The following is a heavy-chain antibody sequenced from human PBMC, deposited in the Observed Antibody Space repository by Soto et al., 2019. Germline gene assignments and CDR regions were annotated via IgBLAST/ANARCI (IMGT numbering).Heavy chain of an antibody. J-gene: IGHJ2*01. D-gene: IGHD4-4*01. V-gene: IGHV3-74*01. CDR2: IPNDGSNT. CDR3: SDPGNNL. Sequence: EVRLVESGGGLIQPGGSLRLSCAASGFMFSNYWMHWVRQAPGKGLVWVSGIPNDGSNTYYADSVKGRFTISRDNAKNKLFLQMNRIRAEATAVYYCSDPGNNLWGRGTLVTVSS. CDR1: GFMFSNYW.